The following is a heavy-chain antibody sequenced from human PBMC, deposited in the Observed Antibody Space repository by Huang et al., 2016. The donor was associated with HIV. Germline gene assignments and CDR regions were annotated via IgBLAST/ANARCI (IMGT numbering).Heavy chain of an antibody. Sequence: VQLLESGGGLVRPGGSLRLACAASGVTFSRYAMSWVLQAPGKGLEWVSVISSNGETSDYTDSVKGRFTISRDNSKNTVSMQMHSLRVEDTAVYYCAKGRATILDRLDSWGQGTLVTVSS. V-gene: IGHV3-23*01. J-gene: IGHJ4*02. CDR3: AKGRATILDRLDS. CDR1: GVTFSRYA. D-gene: IGHD3-3*01. CDR2: ISSNGETS.